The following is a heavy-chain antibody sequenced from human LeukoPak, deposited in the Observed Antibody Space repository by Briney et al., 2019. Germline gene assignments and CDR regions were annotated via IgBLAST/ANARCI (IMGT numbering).Heavy chain of an antibody. CDR3: ARGGDSARFFDY. D-gene: IGHD2-21*02. Sequence: GGSLRLSCAASGFTFSSYSMNWVRQAPGKGLEWVSSISSSSSYIYYADSVKGRFTIPRDNAKNSLYLQMNSLRAEDTAVYYCARGGDSARFFDYWGQGTLVTVSS. J-gene: IGHJ4*02. CDR2: ISSSSSYI. CDR1: GFTFSSYS. V-gene: IGHV3-21*01.